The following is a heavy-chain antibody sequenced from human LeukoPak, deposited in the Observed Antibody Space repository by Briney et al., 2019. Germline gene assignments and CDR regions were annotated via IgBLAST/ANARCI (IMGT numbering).Heavy chain of an antibody. Sequence: GGSLRLSCAASGFTFSIYGMHWVRQAPGKGLEWVAFIRFDGSDKNYADSVKGRFTISRDNSKNTLFLQMNSLRGEDTAVYYCAKDPVLVGATPDAFDIWGQGTMVTVSS. J-gene: IGHJ3*02. CDR2: IRFDGSDK. V-gene: IGHV3-30*02. CDR3: AKDPVLVGATPDAFDI. CDR1: GFTFSIYG. D-gene: IGHD1-26*01.